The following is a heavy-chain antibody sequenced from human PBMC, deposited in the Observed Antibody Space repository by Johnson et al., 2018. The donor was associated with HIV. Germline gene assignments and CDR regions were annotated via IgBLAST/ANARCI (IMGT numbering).Heavy chain of an antibody. Sequence: QVQLVESGGGVVQPGGSLKLSCAASGLNFSKYGMHWVRQAPGKGLEWVAFIRYDGSNKYYADSVTGRFTISRDNSKNTLYLQMNSLRAEDTAVYYCAKGSWEATTYDDAVDIWGQGTMVNVSS. D-gene: IGHD1-26*01. V-gene: IGHV3-30*02. J-gene: IGHJ3*02. CDR3: AKGSWEATTYDDAVDI. CDR1: GLNFSKYG. CDR2: IRYDGSNK.